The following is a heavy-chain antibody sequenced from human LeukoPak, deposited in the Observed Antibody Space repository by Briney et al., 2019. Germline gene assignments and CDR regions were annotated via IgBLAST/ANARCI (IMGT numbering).Heavy chain of an antibody. J-gene: IGHJ3*02. CDR3: ARGRVIHFGGIDVFDI. CDR2: IIPPFGTT. V-gene: IGHV1-69*13. D-gene: IGHD4/OR15-4a*01. Sequence: SVKVSCKASGGTFGAFGINWVRQAPGQGLEWMGGIIPPFGTTDYAQKFQGRVTITADESTNTAYMELSSLRSDDTAIYYCARGRVIHFGGIDVFDIWGQGTMVTVSS. CDR1: GGTFGAFG.